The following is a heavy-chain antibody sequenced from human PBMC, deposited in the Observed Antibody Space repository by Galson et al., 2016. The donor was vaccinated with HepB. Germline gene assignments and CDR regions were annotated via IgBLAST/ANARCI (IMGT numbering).Heavy chain of an antibody. CDR1: GFTLNSYA. Sequence: SLRLSCAASGFTLNSYAMSWVRQAPGKGLEWVSVISAASNTYYTDSVKGRFTISRDNSKTTLYLEMNSLRVEDTAVYFCANYLGYGSGRPGYFHSWGQGTLVTVSP. CDR3: ANYLGYGSGRPGYFHS. D-gene: IGHD3-10*01. J-gene: IGHJ4*02. CDR2: ISAASNT. V-gene: IGHV3-23*01.